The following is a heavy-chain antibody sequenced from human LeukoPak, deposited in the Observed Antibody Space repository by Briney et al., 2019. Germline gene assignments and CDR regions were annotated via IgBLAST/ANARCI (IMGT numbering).Heavy chain of an antibody. CDR2: IRYDGSNK. Sequence: PGGSLRLSCAASGFTFSSYGMHWVRQAPGKGREWVAFIRYDGSNKYYADSVKDRFTISRDNYKNPLYLQMNSLRAEDTAVYYCAKQGRIAASKAYVDDAFDIWGQGTMVSVS. CDR1: GFTFSSYG. V-gene: IGHV3-30*02. D-gene: IGHD6-25*01. CDR3: AKQGRIAASKAYVDDAFDI. J-gene: IGHJ3*02.